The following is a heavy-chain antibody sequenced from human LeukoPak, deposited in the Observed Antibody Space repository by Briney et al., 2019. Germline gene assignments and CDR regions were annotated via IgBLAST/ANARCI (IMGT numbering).Heavy chain of an antibody. V-gene: IGHV4-34*01. Sequence: NPSETLSLTCAVYGGSFSGYYWSWIRQPPGKGLEWIGEINHSGSTNYNPSLKSRVTISVDTSKNQFSLKLSSVTAADTAVYYCARERRKINIVVVLAASFDYWGQGTLVTVSS. CDR1: GGSFSGYY. D-gene: IGHD2-15*01. CDR3: ARERRKINIVVVLAASFDY. J-gene: IGHJ4*02. CDR2: INHSGST.